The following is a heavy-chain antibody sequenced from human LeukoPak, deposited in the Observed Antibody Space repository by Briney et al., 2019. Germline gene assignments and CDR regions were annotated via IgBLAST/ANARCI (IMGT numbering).Heavy chain of an antibody. D-gene: IGHD5-12*01. CDR3: ARGPKHSEPKRGYSGYDYYFDY. Sequence: SVKVSCKASGGTFSSYAISWVRQAPGQGLEWMGGIIPIFGTANYAQKFQGRVTITAGESTSTAYMELSSLRSEDTAVYYCARGPKHSEPKRGYSGYDYYFDYWGQGTLVTVSS. V-gene: IGHV1-69*13. CDR1: GGTFSSYA. J-gene: IGHJ4*02. CDR2: IIPIFGTA.